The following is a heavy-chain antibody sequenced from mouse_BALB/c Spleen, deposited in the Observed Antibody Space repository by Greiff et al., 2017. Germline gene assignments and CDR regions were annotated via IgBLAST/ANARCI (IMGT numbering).Heavy chain of an antibody. D-gene: IGHD1-2*01. J-gene: IGHJ2*01. CDR1: GYAFSSYW. V-gene: IGHV1-80*01. CDR2: IYPGDGDT. Sequence: VQLQQSGAELVRPGSSVKISCKASGYAFSSYWMNWVKQRPGQGLEWIGQIYPGDGDTNYNGKFKGKATLTVDTSSSTAYMQLSSLTSEDSAVYYCTAGHYFDYWGQGTTLTVSS. CDR3: TAGHYFDY.